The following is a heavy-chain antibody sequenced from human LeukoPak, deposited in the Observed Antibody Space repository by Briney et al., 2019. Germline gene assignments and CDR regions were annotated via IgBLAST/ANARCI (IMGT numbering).Heavy chain of an antibody. CDR2: INHSGST. D-gene: IGHD2-15*01. CDR1: GGSFSGYY. Sequence: SETLSLTCAVYGGSFSGYYWSWIRQPPGKGLEWIGEINHSGSTNYNPSLKSRVTISVDTSKNQFSLKLSSVTAADTAVYYCARHPGYCSGGSCYSENFDYWGQGTLVTVSS. V-gene: IGHV4-34*01. J-gene: IGHJ4*02. CDR3: ARHPGYCSGGSCYSENFDY.